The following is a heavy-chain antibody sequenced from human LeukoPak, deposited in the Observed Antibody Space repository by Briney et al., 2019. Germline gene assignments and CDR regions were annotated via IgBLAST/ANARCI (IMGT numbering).Heavy chain of an antibody. CDR2: ISYSGST. CDR3: ARLSSVYSSGSI. V-gene: IGHV4-59*08. J-gene: IGHJ4*02. D-gene: IGHD3-22*01. Sequence: SETLSLTCTVSGGSISSYYWSWIRQPPGKGLEWIGYISYSGSTNYNPSLKSRVTISLDTSRNQFSLKLSSVTAADTAIYYCARLSSVYSSGSIWGQRTLVTVSS. CDR1: GGSISSYY.